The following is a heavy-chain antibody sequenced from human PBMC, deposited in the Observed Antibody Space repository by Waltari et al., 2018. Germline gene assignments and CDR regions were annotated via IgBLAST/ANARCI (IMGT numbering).Heavy chain of an antibody. Sequence: QVQLVESGGGVVQPGRSLRLSCAASGFTFSSYGMHWVRQAPGKGLEWVAVIWYDGINKYYADSVKGRFTISRDNSKNTLYLQMNSLRAEDTAVYYCARDRGGMDVWGQGTTVTVSS. D-gene: IGHD3-10*01. CDR3: ARDRGGMDV. CDR1: GFTFSSYG. CDR2: IWYDGINK. V-gene: IGHV3-33*01. J-gene: IGHJ6*02.